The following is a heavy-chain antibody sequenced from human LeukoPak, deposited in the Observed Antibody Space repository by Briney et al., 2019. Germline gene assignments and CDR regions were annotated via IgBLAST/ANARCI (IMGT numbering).Heavy chain of an antibody. Sequence: PGGSLRLSCAASGFTFSSYGMHWVRQAPGKGLEWVTVISYDGSNKYYADSVKGRFTISRDNSKNTLYLQMNSLRAEDTAVYYCAKRAGLAGSSFGAFDIWGQGTMVTVSS. CDR3: AKRAGLAGSSFGAFDI. D-gene: IGHD6-13*01. J-gene: IGHJ3*02. CDR1: GFTFSSYG. CDR2: ISYDGSNK. V-gene: IGHV3-30*18.